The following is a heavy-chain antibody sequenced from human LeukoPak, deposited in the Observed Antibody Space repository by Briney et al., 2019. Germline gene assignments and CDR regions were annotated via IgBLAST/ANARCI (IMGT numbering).Heavy chain of an antibody. Sequence: ASVKVSCKASGYTFTGYHMHWVRQAPGQGLEWMGWINPNSGGTNYAQKFQGRVTMTRDTSISTAYMELSRLRSDDTAVYYCARDYYDSSGYYYYFDYWGQGTLVTVSS. V-gene: IGHV1-2*02. CDR3: ARDYYDSSGYYYYFDY. D-gene: IGHD3-22*01. CDR2: INPNSGGT. J-gene: IGHJ4*02. CDR1: GYTFTGYH.